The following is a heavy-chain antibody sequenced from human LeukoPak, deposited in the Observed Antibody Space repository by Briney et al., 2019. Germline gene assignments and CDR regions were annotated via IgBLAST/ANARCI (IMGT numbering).Heavy chain of an antibody. CDR3: ARDSGNYLDAFDI. Sequence: GGSLRLSCAASGFTFSAYAMNWVRQAPGKGLEWVANIKQDGSEKYYVDSVKGRFTISRDNAKNSLYLQMNSLRAEDTAVYYCARDSGNYLDAFDIWGQGTMVTVSS. V-gene: IGHV3-7*01. J-gene: IGHJ3*02. CDR2: IKQDGSEK. D-gene: IGHD1-7*01. CDR1: GFTFSAYA.